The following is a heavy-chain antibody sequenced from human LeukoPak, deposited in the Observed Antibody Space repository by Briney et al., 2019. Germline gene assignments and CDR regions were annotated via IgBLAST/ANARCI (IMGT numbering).Heavy chain of an antibody. J-gene: IGHJ6*03. CDR2: ISAYNGNT. V-gene: IGHV1-18*01. CDR1: GYTFTSYG. Sequence: GASVKVSCKASGYTFTSYGISWVRQAPGQGLEWMGWISAYNGNTQYARKLQGRVTMTTDTSTSTAYMELRSLRSDDTAVYSCARAVLGGAIIHHYNYYMDVWGKGTTVTVSS. D-gene: IGHD3-16*02. CDR3: ARAVLGGAIIHHYNYYMDV.